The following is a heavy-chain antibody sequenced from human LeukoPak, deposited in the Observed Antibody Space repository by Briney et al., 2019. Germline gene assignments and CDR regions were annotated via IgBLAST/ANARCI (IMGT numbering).Heavy chain of an antibody. CDR1: GFSFRSHG. D-gene: IGHD1-26*01. CDR3: AKAANEWELLAGYFDY. Sequence: PGGSLRLSCAASGFSFRSHGMNWVRQAPGKGLEWVSGISPRGDITYYKDSVRGRFTISRDNFKNTVSLQLNSLRAEDTAMYYCAKAANEWELLAGYFDYWGQGTLVTVSS. V-gene: IGHV3-23*01. CDR2: ISPRGDIT. J-gene: IGHJ4*02.